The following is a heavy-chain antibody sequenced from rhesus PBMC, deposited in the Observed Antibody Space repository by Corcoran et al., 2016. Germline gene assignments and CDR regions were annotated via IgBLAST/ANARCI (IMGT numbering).Heavy chain of an antibody. J-gene: IGHJ4*01. D-gene: IGHD5-24*01. Sequence: EVQLVETGGGLVQPGGSLKLSCAASGFTFSSYGLRWVRQAPGKGLEWVSAIIRGGGSKDYSDSVKGRFTISRDNAKNTLSLQMNSLRAEDTAVYYCAKDKEPGTVSFDYWGQGVLVTVSS. V-gene: IGHV3S5*01. CDR1: GFTFSSYG. CDR2: IIRGGGSK. CDR3: AKDKEPGTVSFDY.